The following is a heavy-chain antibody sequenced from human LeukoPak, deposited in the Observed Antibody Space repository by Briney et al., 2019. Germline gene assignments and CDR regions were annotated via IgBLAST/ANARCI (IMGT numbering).Heavy chain of an antibody. Sequence: GGSLRLSCAASGFTFSSYAMSWVRQAPGKGLEWVSAISGSGGSTYYADSVKGRCTISRDISKNTLYLQMNSLRAEDTAVYYCAKDRPSRYSQSGFGELPNYFDFWGQGTLVTVSS. CDR3: AKDRPSRYSQSGFGELPNYFDF. CDR2: ISGSGGST. D-gene: IGHD3-10*01. V-gene: IGHV3-23*01. J-gene: IGHJ4*02. CDR1: GFTFSSYA.